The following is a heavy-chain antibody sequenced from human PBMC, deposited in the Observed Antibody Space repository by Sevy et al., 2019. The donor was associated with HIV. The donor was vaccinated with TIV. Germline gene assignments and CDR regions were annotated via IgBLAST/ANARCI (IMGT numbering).Heavy chain of an antibody. V-gene: IGHV4-59*13. CDR2: IYYSGST. Sequence: SETLSLTCTVSGGSISSYYWSWIRQPPGKGLEWIGYIYYSGSTNYNPSLKSRVTISVDTSKNQFSLKLSSVTAADTAVYYCARVVIDGLAIYGMDVWGQGTTVTVSS. CDR3: ARVVIDGLAIYGMDV. CDR1: GGSISSYY. J-gene: IGHJ6*02. D-gene: IGHD3-16*02.